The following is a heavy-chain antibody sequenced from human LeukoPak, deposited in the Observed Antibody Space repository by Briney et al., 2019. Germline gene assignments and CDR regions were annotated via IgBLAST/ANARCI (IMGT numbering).Heavy chain of an antibody. CDR1: GYTFTGYY. V-gene: IGHV1-2*02. CDR3: ARGPMPYSGSPFIDY. D-gene: IGHD1-26*01. CDR2: INPNSGGT. J-gene: IGHJ4*02. Sequence: ASVKVSCKASGYTFTGYYMHWVRQAPGQGLEWMGWINPNSGGTNYEQKFQGRVTMTRDTSISTAYMELSRLRSDDTAVYYCARGPMPYSGSPFIDYWGQGTLVTVSS.